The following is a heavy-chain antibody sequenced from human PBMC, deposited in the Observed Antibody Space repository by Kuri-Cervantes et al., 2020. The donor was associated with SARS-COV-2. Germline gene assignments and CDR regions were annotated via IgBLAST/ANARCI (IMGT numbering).Heavy chain of an antibody. D-gene: IGHD2-2*01. J-gene: IGHJ5*02. V-gene: IGHV3-9*01. CDR1: RFTFGDYA. CDR3: ARTEGYCSTTSCYWQGWFDP. Sequence: GGSLRLSCAAPRFTFGDYAMHWVRQAPGKGLEWVSGISWNSGSIGYADSVKGRFTISRDNAKNSLYLQMNSLRAEDTAVYYCARTEGYCSTTSCYWQGWFDPWGQGTLVTVSS. CDR2: ISWNSGSI.